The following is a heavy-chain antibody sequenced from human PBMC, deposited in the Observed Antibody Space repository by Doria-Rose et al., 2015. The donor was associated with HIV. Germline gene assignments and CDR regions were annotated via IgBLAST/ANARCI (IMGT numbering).Heavy chain of an antibody. CDR3: ASPSSTTTVYSLDY. CDR2: IYYSGST. V-gene: IGHV4-39*01. D-gene: IGHD6-13*01. J-gene: IGHJ4*02. Sequence: IRQPPGKGLEWVGTIYYSGSTYYNPSLKSRVTMSVDTSKNQFSLGLSSVTATDTAVYYCASPSSTTTVYSLDYWGQGTLVTVSS.